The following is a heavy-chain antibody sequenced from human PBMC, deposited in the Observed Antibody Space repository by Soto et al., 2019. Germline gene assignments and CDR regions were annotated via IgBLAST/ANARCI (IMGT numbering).Heavy chain of an antibody. V-gene: IGHV1-24*01. CDR2: FDPEDGET. CDR1: GYTLTELS. D-gene: IGHD1-7*01. Sequence: ASVKVSCKVSGYTLTELSMHWVRQAPGKGLEWMGGFDPEDGETIYAQKFQGRVTMTEDTSTDTAYMELSSLRSEDTAVYYCATWPITGTTSAFDIWGQGTMVTVSS. J-gene: IGHJ3*02. CDR3: ATWPITGTTSAFDI.